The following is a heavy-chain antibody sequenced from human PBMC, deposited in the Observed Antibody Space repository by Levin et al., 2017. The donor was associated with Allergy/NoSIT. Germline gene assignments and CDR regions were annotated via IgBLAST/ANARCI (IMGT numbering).Heavy chain of an antibody. J-gene: IGHJ6*02. V-gene: IGHV4-30-4*01. CDR3: ARARRITLVRGVSGMDV. CDR1: GGSISSGDYY. Sequence: KASETLSLTCTVSGGSISSGDYYWIWIRQPPGKGLEWIGYIYYSGNTYYNPSLKSRVTISVDTSKNQISLKLSSVNAADTAVYYCARARRITLVRGVSGMDVWGQGTTVTVSS. D-gene: IGHD3-10*01. CDR2: IYYSGNT.